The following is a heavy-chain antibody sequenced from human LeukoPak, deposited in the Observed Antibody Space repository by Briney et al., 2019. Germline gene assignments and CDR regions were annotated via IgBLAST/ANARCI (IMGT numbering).Heavy chain of an antibody. D-gene: IGHD5-12*01. J-gene: IGHJ3*02. V-gene: IGHV4-39*07. CDR2: IYYSGST. CDR3: ARDRYSGYDGFGAFDI. CDR1: GGSISSSSYY. Sequence: PSETLSLTCTVSGGSISSSSYYWGWIRQPPGKGLEWIGSIYYSGSTYYNPSLKSRVTISVDTSNNQFSLKLNSVTAADTAVYYCARDRYSGYDGFGAFDIWGQGTMVTVSS.